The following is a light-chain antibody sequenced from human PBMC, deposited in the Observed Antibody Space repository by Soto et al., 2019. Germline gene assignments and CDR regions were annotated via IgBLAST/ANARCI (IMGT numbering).Light chain of an antibody. CDR2: GAS. Sequence: EIVLTQSPGTLSLSPGERATLSCRASQSVSSSYLAWYQQKPGQPPKLLIYGASTRATGIPDRFSGSGSRTDFTLTITRLEPEDFAVYYCQSYGTSFTFGPGTKVDIK. CDR1: QSVSSSY. V-gene: IGKV3-20*01. CDR3: QSYGTSFT. J-gene: IGKJ3*01.